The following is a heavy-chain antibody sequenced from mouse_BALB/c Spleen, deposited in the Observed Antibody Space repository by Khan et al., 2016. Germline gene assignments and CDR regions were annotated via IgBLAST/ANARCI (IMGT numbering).Heavy chain of an antibody. CDR3: AYDSYHDWFTC. J-gene: IGHJ3*01. Sequence: EVQLQESGPGLVKPSQSLSLPCTVTGYSITSDYAWNWIRQFPGNKLEWMGYIRYSGITSYNPSLKSRISITRDPSKNPFFLKLISVTTGATATYCCAYDSYHDWFTCWGQGTMITIS. D-gene: IGHD2-3*01. CDR2: IRYSGIT. CDR1: GYSITSDYA. V-gene: IGHV3-2*02.